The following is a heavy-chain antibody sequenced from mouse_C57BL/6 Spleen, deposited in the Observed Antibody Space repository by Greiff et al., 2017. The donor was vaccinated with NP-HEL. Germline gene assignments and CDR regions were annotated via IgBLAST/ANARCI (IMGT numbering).Heavy chain of an antibody. D-gene: IGHD1-1*01. J-gene: IGHJ2*01. CDR1: GYTFTDYA. CDR3: TRARDYGRDY. CDR2: IDPETGGT. V-gene: IGHV1-15*01. Sequence: VQLQQSGAELVRPGASVTLSCKASGYTFTDYAIHWVKQTPVHGLEWIGAIDPETGGTAYNQKFKGKAILTADKSSSTAYMELRSLTAEDSAVYYCTRARDYGRDYWGQGTTLTVSS.